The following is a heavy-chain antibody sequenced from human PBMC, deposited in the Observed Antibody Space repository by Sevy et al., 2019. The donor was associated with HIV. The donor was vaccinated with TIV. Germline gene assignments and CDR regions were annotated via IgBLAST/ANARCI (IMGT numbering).Heavy chain of an antibody. CDR1: SESFRRYY. J-gene: IGHJ4*02. CDR2: INHSGTT. D-gene: IGHD1-26*01. Sequence: SETQSLTCAVYSESFRRYYWNWIRQSPEKGLEWIGEINHSGTTNYNPSLKSRVTISVDPSRNQFSLKLNSVTAADTAVYYCASDSGTYTYYFDYWGQGTPVTVSS. V-gene: IGHV4-34*01. CDR3: ASDSGTYTYYFDY.